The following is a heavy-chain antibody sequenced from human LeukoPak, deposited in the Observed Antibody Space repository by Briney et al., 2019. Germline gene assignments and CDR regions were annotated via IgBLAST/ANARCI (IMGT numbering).Heavy chain of an antibody. D-gene: IGHD3-9*01. Sequence: ASVEVSCKASGYTFTSYAMHWVRQAPGQRLEWMGWINAGNGNTKYSQKFQGRVTITRDTSASTAYMELSSLRSEDTAVYYCAREDPYDILTGLFDYWGQGTLVTVSS. CDR1: GYTFTSYA. J-gene: IGHJ4*02. V-gene: IGHV1-3*01. CDR3: AREDPYDILTGLFDY. CDR2: INAGNGNT.